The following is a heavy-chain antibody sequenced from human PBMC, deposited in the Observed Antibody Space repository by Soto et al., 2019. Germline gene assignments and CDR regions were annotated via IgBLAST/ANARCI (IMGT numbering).Heavy chain of an antibody. J-gene: IGHJ6*01. V-gene: IGHV1-24*01. CDR2: FDPDDGKT. CDR3: ATEVEPPSVHYYYYCLDV. Sequence: GASVKVSCKVSGYTLTELSMHWVRQAPGKGLEWMGGFDPDDGKTIYARKFQGRLTMTEDTSTDTAYMELSSLGSEDAAVYYCATEVEPPSVHYYYYCLDVWGQGATVTVSS. CDR1: GYTLTELS. D-gene: IGHD1-1*01.